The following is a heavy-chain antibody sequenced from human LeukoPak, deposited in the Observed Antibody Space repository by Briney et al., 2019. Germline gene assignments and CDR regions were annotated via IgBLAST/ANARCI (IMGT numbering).Heavy chain of an antibody. J-gene: IGHJ6*03. CDR2: ISAYNGNT. Sequence: ASVKVSCKASGYTLTSYGISWVRQAPGQGLEWMGWISAYNGNTNYAQKLQGRVTMTTDTSTSTAYMELRSLRSDDTAVYYCARLACYYGSGSYYNWFRGHPPCADYMDVWGKGTTVTVSS. V-gene: IGHV1-18*01. D-gene: IGHD3-10*01. CDR1: GYTLTSYG. CDR3: ARLACYYGSGSYYNWFRGHPPCADYMDV.